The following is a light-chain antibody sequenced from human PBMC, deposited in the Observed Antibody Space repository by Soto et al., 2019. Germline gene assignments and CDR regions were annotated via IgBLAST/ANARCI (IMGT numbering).Light chain of an antibody. CDR1: SSDVGGYNY. CDR3: SSYTISSTRVV. Sequence: QSVLTQPASVSGSPGQSITISCTGTSSDVGGYNYVSWYQHHPGKAPKLMIYDVSNRPSGVSNRFSGSKSGNTASLTISGLQAEDEADYYCSSYTISSTRVVFGGGTKLTVL. V-gene: IGLV2-14*03. J-gene: IGLJ2*01. CDR2: DVS.